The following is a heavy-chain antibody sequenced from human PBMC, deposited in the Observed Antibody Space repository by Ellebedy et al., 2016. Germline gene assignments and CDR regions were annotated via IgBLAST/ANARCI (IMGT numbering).Heavy chain of an antibody. V-gene: IGHV4-39*07. J-gene: IGHJ4*02. CDR1: GGSINTGSSY. CDR2: IFYTGSA. Sequence: SETLSLTCTVSGGSINTGSSYWGWIRQSPGKGLEWIGSIFYTGSAYYNPSLESRVTISLDASKNQFSLRLTSVSAADSAVYSCARIVGPIDSWGQGILVTVSS. CDR3: ARIVGPIDS. D-gene: IGHD1-26*01.